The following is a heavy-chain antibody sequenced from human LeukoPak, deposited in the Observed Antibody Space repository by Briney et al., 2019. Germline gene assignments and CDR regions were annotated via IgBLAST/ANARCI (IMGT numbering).Heavy chain of an antibody. D-gene: IGHD2-2*01. J-gene: IGHJ4*02. CDR1: GASISSYY. V-gene: IGHV4-59*08. CDR2: ISNSGGT. Sequence: SETLSLTCTVSGASISSYYWTWVRQPPGKGLEWIGYISNSGGTNYNPSLTRRVTISVDTSKNQFSLKLPSVTAADTAIYFCTRHSTSSAPSAYWGQGTLVTVSS. CDR3: TRHSTSSAPSAY.